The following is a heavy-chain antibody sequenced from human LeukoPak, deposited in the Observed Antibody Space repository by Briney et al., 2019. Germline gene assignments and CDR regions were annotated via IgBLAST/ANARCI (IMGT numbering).Heavy chain of an antibody. D-gene: IGHD3-22*01. CDR3: ARREGSSGYY. V-gene: IGHV4-39*01. CDR2: IYYSGST. Sequence: SETLSLTCTVSGGSISSSSYYWGWIRQPPGKGLEWIGSIYYSGSTYYNPSLKSRVTISVDTSKNQFSLKLSSVTAADTAVYYCARREGSSGYYWGQGTLVTVSS. CDR1: GGSISSSSYY. J-gene: IGHJ4*02.